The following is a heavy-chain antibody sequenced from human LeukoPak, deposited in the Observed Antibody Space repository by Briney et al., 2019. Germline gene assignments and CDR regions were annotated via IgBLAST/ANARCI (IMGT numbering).Heavy chain of an antibody. J-gene: IGHJ4*02. D-gene: IGHD6-19*01. CDR3: AKEGSQWFRPIRAVAGGLPFDY. Sequence: GGSLRLSCAASGLTFSEYAMSWVRQVPGMGLEWVSTIGVSGGSTNYADSVRGRFTISRDNSKNTLYLQINSLRADDTAVYYCAKEGSQWFRPIRAVAGGLPFDYWGQGTLVTVSS. V-gene: IGHV3-23*01. CDR1: GLTFSEYA. CDR2: IGVSGGST.